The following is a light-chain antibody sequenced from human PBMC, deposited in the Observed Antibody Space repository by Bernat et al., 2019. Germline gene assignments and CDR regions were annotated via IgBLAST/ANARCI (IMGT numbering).Light chain of an antibody. CDR2: AAS. J-gene: IGKJ4*01. V-gene: IGKV1-39*01. CDR1: QSISSY. CDR3: QQHYSTPRT. Sequence: DIQMTQSPSSLSASVGDRVTITCRASQSISSYLNWYQQKPGKAPKLLIYAASSLQSGVPSRFSGSGSGTDFTLTISSLQPEDFATYYCQQHYSTPRTFGGGTQVEIK.